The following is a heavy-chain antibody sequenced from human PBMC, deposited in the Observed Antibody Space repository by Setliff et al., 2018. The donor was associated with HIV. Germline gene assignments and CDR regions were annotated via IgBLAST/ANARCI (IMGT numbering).Heavy chain of an antibody. CDR1: GYSISSGYY. V-gene: IGHV4-38-2*02. D-gene: IGHD1-26*01. CDR3: ARDWGSVGASDY. Sequence: PSETLSLTCAVSGYSISSGYYWGWIRQPPGKGLEWIGSIYHSGSTYDSPSLKSRVTISVDTSKNQFSLKVGSVTAADTAVYYCARDWGSVGASDYWGQGTLVTVSS. CDR2: IYHSGST. J-gene: IGHJ4*02.